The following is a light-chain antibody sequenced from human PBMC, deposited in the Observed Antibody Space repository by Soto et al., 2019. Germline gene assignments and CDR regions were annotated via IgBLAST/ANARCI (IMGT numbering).Light chain of an antibody. CDR1: SSDVGGYNY. Sequence: QSVLTQPRSVSGSPGQSGTISCTGTSSDVGGYNYVSWYQQHPGKAPKLMIYDVSKRPSGVPDRFSGSKSGNTASLTISGLQAEDEADYYCCSYAGSSLIFGTGTKLTVL. J-gene: IGLJ1*01. CDR3: CSYAGSSLI. V-gene: IGLV2-11*01. CDR2: DVS.